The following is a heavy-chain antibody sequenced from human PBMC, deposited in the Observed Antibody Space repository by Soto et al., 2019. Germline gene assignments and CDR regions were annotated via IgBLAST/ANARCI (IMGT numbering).Heavy chain of an antibody. CDR3: AAPACAATWSSPSHNLDH. CDR2: INPLSGIP. J-gene: IGHJ4*02. V-gene: IGHV1-69*09. Sequence: QVQLVQSGAEVKKPESSVKVSCKTSGGTFVRHVISWVRQAPGQGPEWMGKINPLSGIPNYAQKFQDRVTFTADTDSSTAYMELSSLRSDDTAVYYCAAPACAATWSSPSHNLDHWGQGTLVTVSS. D-gene: IGHD1-26*01. CDR1: GGTFVRHV.